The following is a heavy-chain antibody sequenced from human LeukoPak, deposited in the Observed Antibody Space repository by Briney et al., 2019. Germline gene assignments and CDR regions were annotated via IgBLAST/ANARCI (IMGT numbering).Heavy chain of an antibody. CDR3: ARHSTGWWLQFGYFDY. D-gene: IGHD5-24*01. CDR1: GGSISSSSYY. Sequence: SETLSLTCTVSGGSISSSSYYWGWIRQPPGKGLEWIGSIYYSGSTYYNPSLKSRVTISVDTSKNQFSLKLSSVTAADTAVYYCARHSTGWWLQFGYFDYWGQGTLVTVSS. CDR2: IYYSGST. V-gene: IGHV4-39*01. J-gene: IGHJ4*02.